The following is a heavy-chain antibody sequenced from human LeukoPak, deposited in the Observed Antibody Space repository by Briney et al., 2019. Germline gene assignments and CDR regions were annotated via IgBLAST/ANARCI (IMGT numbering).Heavy chain of an antibody. V-gene: IGHV1-69*04. CDR2: IIPILGIA. D-gene: IGHD3-22*01. CDR1: GGTFSSYA. J-gene: IGHJ4*02. CDR3: ASKGDSSGYKY. Sequence: SVTVSCKASGGTFSSYAISWVRQAPGQGLEWMGRIIPILGIANYAQKFQGRVTITADKSTSTAYMELSSLRSEDTAVYYCASKGDSSGYKYWGQGTLVTVSS.